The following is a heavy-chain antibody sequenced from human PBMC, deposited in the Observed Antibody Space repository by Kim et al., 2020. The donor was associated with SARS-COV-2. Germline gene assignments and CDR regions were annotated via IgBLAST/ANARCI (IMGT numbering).Heavy chain of an antibody. D-gene: IGHD1-1*01. CDR3: AHRIVGLATQLHPFDY. J-gene: IGHJ4*02. CDR2: IYWDDDK. V-gene: IGHV2-5*02. CDR1: GFSLSTSGVG. Sequence: SGPTLVNPTQTLTLTCTFSGFSLSTSGVGVGWIRQPPGKALEWLALIYWDDDKRYSPSLKSRLTITKDTSKNQVVLTMTNMDPVDTATYYCAHRIVGLATQLHPFDYWGQGTLVTVSS.